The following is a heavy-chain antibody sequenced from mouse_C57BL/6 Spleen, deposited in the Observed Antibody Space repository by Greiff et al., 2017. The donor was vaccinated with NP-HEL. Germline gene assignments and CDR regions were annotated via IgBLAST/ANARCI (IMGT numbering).Heavy chain of an antibody. D-gene: IGHD1-1*01. CDR1: GYTFTEYT. CDR3: ARHDSNYYGSSYWDFDV. CDR2: FYPGSGSI. J-gene: IGHJ1*03. V-gene: IGHV1-62-2*01. Sequence: VQLQQSGAELVKPGASVKLSCKASGYTFTEYTIHWVKQRSGQGLEWIGWFYPGSGSIKYNEKFKDKATLTADKSSSTVYMELSRLTSEDSAVYFCARHDSNYYGSSYWDFDVWGTGTTVTVSS.